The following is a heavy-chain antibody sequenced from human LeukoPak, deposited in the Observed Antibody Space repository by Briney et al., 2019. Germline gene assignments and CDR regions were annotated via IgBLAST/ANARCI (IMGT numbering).Heavy chain of an antibody. Sequence: KASETLSLTCSVSGDSIRNRGYYWGWIRQPPGKGLEWIASIYYSGSTYYNPSLKSRVTISVDTSKNQFSLKLSSVTAADTAVYYCATQGFDFWSGYYILDAFDIWGQGTMVTVSS. V-gene: IGHV4-39*01. D-gene: IGHD3-3*01. CDR2: IYYSGST. CDR3: ATQGFDFWSGYYILDAFDI. J-gene: IGHJ3*02. CDR1: GDSIRNRGYY.